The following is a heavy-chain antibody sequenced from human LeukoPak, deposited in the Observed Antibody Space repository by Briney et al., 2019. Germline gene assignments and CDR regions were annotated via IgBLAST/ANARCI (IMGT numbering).Heavy chain of an antibody. CDR2: MNPNNGNT. CDR3: ARYSGYHIDY. Sequence: GASVKVSCKASGYTFTSYDINWVRQATGQGLEWMGWMNPNNGNTGYAQKFQGRVTMTRDTSITTVYMELSSLRSDDTAVYYCARYSGYHIDYWGQGTLLTVSS. D-gene: IGHD5-12*01. V-gene: IGHV1-8*01. CDR1: GYTFTSYD. J-gene: IGHJ4*02.